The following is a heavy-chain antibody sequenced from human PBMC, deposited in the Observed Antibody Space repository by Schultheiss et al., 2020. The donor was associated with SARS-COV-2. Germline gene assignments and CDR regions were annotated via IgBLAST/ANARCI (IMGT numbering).Heavy chain of an antibody. D-gene: IGHD6-6*01. J-gene: IGHJ4*02. V-gene: IGHV3-48*03. CDR1: GFTFNKYE. CDR2: ITSSGSTI. CDR3: ARELYTSSALGY. Sequence: GGSLRLSCAASGFTFNKYEMNWVRQAPGKGLQWVSYITSSGSTINYADSVKGRFTISRDNAKNSLYLQMNSLRADDTAVYYCARELYTSSALGYWGQGTLVTVSS.